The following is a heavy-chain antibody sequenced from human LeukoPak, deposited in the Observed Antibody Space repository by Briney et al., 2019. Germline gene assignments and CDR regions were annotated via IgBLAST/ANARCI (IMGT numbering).Heavy chain of an antibody. V-gene: IGHV5-51*01. D-gene: IGHD3-9*01. CDR1: GGTFNRYA. CDR3: ARLLMTGYYVFDY. Sequence: KVSCKASGGTFNRYAISWVRQAPGQGLEWMGGIIYPGDSDTRYSPSFQGQVTISADKSISTAYLQWSSLKASDTAMYYCARLLMTGYYVFDYWGQGTLVTVSS. J-gene: IGHJ4*02. CDR2: IYPGDSDT.